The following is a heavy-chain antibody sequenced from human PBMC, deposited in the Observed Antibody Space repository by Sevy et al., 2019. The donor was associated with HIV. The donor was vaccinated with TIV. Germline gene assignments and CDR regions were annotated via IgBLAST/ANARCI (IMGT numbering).Heavy chain of an antibody. D-gene: IGHD5-12*01. Sequence: GGSLRLSCAASGFNFRTHAMHWVRHAPGRGLEWVAVISYAGDTKYNTDSVKGRFTISRDNSKNTLFLQMNSLRPEDTAVYYCAGDSGYSPYDYPVNYWGQGTLVTVSS. V-gene: IGHV3-30-3*01. CDR1: GFNFRTHA. CDR3: AGDSGYSPYDYPVNY. J-gene: IGHJ4*02. CDR2: ISYAGDTK.